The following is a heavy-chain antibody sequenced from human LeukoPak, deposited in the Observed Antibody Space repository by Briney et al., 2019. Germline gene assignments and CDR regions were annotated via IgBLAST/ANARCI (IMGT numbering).Heavy chain of an antibody. CDR3: AGHSGGSGSYSNDGFDY. D-gene: IGHD3-10*01. Sequence: PSETLSLTCTVSGGSISSYYWSWIRQPPGKGLEWIGYIYYSGSTNYNPSLKSRVTISVDTSKNQFSLKLSSVTAADTAVYYCAGHSGGSGSYSNDGFDYWGQGTLVTVSS. J-gene: IGHJ4*02. CDR2: IYYSGST. V-gene: IGHV4-59*08. CDR1: GGSISSYY.